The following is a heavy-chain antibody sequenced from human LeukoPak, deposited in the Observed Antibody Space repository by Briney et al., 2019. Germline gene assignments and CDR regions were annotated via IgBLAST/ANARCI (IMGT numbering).Heavy chain of an antibody. CDR1: GGSISSYY. D-gene: IGHD6-19*01. V-gene: IGHV4-4*07. J-gene: IGHJ6*02. CDR2: IYTSGST. Sequence: SETLSLTCTVSGGSISSYYWSWIRQPAGKGLEWIGRIYTSGSTNYNPSLKSRVTMSVDTSKNQFSLKLSSVTAADTAVYYCARGNIAVAGTGYYYYGMDVWGQGTTVTVSS. CDR3: ARGNIAVAGTGYYYYGMDV.